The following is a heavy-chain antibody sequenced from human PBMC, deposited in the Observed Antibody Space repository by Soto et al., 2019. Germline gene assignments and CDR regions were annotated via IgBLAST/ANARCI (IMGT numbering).Heavy chain of an antibody. V-gene: IGHV4-39*01. CDR3: ARLATVVPYWFDP. D-gene: IGHD4-17*01. Sequence: PSETLSLTCTVSGGSISSSSYYWGWIRQPPGKGLEWIGSIYYSGSTYYNPSLKSRVTISVDTSKNQFSLKLSSVTAADTAVYYCARLATVVPYWFDPWGQGTLVTVSS. CDR2: IYYSGST. J-gene: IGHJ5*02. CDR1: GGSISSSSYY.